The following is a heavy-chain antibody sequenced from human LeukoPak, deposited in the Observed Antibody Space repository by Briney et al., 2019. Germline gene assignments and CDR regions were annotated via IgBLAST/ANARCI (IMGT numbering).Heavy chain of an antibody. V-gene: IGHV3-23*01. Sequence: GGSLRLSCAASGFTFSSYAMSWVRQAPGKGLEWVSAISGSGGSTYYADSVKGRFTISRDNSKNTLYLQMNSLRAEDTAVYYCAKGRGTFGAIISDAFDVWGHGTMVIVSS. CDR1: GFTFSSYA. J-gene: IGHJ3*01. D-gene: IGHD3-3*01. CDR2: ISGSGGST. CDR3: AKGRGTFGAIISDAFDV.